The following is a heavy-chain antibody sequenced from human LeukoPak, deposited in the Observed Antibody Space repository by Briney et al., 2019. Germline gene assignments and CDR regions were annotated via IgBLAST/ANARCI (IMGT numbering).Heavy chain of an antibody. J-gene: IGHJ6*03. Sequence: PSETLSLTCTVSGGSIGTYYWSWIRQPPGKGLEWIGYIYTSGSTNYNPSLKSRVTISVDTSKNQFSLKLSSVTAADTAVYYCARHRPGITIFGVVIDHYMDVWGKGTTVTVSS. D-gene: IGHD3-3*01. CDR1: GGSIGTYY. V-gene: IGHV4-4*09. CDR2: IYTSGST. CDR3: ARHRPGITIFGVVIDHYMDV.